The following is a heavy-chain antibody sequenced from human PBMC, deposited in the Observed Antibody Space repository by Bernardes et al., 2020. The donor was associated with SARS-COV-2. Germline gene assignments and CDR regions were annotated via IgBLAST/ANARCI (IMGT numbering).Heavy chain of an antibody. CDR1: GNTLSELS. V-gene: IGHV1-24*01. D-gene: IGHD3-16*01. Sequence: AQEEVPCKVSGNTLSELSMHWLRQAPREGLEWTGGFDPDVRESIYVQKLQGRVTMTEDTSTDTAYMELSSLRSEDTAVYYCATAHRFMMNDYWGQGTLVTVSS. CDR2: FDPDVRES. CDR3: ATAHRFMMNDY. J-gene: IGHJ4*02.